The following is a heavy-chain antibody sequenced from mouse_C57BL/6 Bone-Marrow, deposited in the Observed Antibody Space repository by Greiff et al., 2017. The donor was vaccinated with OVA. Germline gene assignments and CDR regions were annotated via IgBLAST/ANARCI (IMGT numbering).Heavy chain of an antibody. D-gene: IGHD2-2*01. CDR3: ARGGSGYDYAMDY. CDR1: GYTFTSYW. V-gene: IGHV1-53*01. J-gene: IGHJ4*01. CDR2: INPSNGGT. Sequence: VQLQQPGTELVKPGASVKLSCKASGYTFTSYWMHWVKQRPGQGLEWIGNINPSNGGTNYNEKFKSKATLTVDKSSSTAYMQLSSLTSEDSAVYYCARGGSGYDYAMDYWGQGTSVTVSS.